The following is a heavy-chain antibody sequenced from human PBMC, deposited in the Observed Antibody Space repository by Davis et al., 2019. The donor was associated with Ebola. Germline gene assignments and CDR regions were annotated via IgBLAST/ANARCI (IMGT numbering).Heavy chain of an antibody. CDR2: MDPAGDT. J-gene: IGHJ6*03. D-gene: IGHD5-12*01. CDR1: GFTVSTYD. V-gene: IGHV3-13*04. Sequence: GESLKISCAASGFTVSTYDMHWVRQPTGKGLEWVSSMDPAGDTYYQDSVKGRFTISRDGARNSLYLQMNSLRAGDTAVYYCARELSGYDSPYYHMDVWGQGTAVTVSS. CDR3: ARELSGYDSPYYHMDV.